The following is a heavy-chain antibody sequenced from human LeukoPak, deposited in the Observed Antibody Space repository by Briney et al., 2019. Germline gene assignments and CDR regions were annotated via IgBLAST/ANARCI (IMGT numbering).Heavy chain of an antibody. J-gene: IGHJ4*02. Sequence: ASVKVSCKPSGYTFIDHYLHWVRQAPGQGLESLGWIDPDTGDTNYPQKFQGRGTMSRDTSISTAYMELNRLRSDDTDVYYCARAGHNSNSGGYDFWGLGTLVTVSS. V-gene: IGHV1-2*02. CDR3: ARAGHNSNSGGYDF. D-gene: IGHD3-22*01. CDR2: IDPDTGDT. CDR1: GYTFIDHY.